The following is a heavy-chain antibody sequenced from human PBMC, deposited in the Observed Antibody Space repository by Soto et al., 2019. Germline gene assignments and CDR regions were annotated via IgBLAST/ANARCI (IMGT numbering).Heavy chain of an antibody. CDR3: ARRIVGTSTYNYDY. D-gene: IGHD1-26*01. J-gene: IGHJ4*02. CDR2: IYESGST. V-gene: IGHV4-4*02. Sequence: SETLSLTCAVSVGSIRRSHWWSWVRQPPGKGLEWIGEIYESGSTNYNPSLKSRLTISVDKSRNEFSLEMTSLTAADTAVYYCARRIVGTSTYNYDYWGQGTLVTVSS. CDR1: VGSIRRSHW.